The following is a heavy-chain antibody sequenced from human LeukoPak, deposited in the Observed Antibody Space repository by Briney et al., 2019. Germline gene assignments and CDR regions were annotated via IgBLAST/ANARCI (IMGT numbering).Heavy chain of an antibody. CDR1: GYTFTSYS. D-gene: IGHD1-26*01. Sequence: ASVKVSCKASGYTFTSYSINWVRQAPGQGLECMGWSSADNGNTKYAQKLQGRVTMTTDTSTSTAYMELRSLRSDATAVYYCARGLGGSGSYFLTFEYWGQGTLVTVSP. CDR2: SSADNGNT. CDR3: ARGLGGSGSYFLTFEY. J-gene: IGHJ4*02. V-gene: IGHV1-18*01.